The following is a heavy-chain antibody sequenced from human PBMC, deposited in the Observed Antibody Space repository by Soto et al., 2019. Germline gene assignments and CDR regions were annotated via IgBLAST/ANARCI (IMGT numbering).Heavy chain of an antibody. V-gene: IGHV1-3*01. J-gene: IGHJ3*02. Sequence: QVQLVQSGAEVKKPGASVKVSCKASGYTFTSYAMHWVRQAPGQRLEWMGWINAGNGNTKYSQKFQGRVTITRETSASTAYMELSSLRSEDTAVYYCARKHYYDSSGYYGSHAFDIWGQGTMVTVSS. CDR2: INAGNGNT. CDR1: GYTFTSYA. D-gene: IGHD3-22*01. CDR3: ARKHYYDSSGYYGSHAFDI.